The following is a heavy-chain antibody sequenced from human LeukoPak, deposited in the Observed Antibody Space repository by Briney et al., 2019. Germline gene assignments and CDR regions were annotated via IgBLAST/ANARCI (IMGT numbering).Heavy chain of an antibody. V-gene: IGHV4-59*11. CDR1: GGSISSHY. CDR3: ATIKRGYPYGYFDF. D-gene: IGHD5-18*01. J-gene: IGHJ4*02. CDR2: MYDTVNT. Sequence: SETLSLTCTVSGGSISSHYWSWVRQPPGKGLEWIGYMYDTVNTKDNPSLTSRLTLSADTSKNQFSLRLGSVTAADTALYYCATIKRGYPYGYFDFWGQGILVTVSS.